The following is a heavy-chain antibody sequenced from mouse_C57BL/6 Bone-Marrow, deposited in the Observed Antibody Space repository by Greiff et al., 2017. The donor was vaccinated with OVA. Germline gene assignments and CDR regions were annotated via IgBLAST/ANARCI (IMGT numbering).Heavy chain of an antibody. CDR1: GFTITDDY. D-gene: IGHD1-1*01. CDR3: TTSYCGSTLYYFDY. CDR2: IDPENGDT. J-gene: IGHJ2*01. Sequence: VQLKESGAELVRPGASVKLSCTASGFTITDDYMHWVKQRPEQGLEWIGWIDPENGDTEYASKFQGKATITADTSSNTAYLQLSSLTSEDTAVYYCTTSYCGSTLYYFDYWGQGTTLTVSS. V-gene: IGHV14-4*01.